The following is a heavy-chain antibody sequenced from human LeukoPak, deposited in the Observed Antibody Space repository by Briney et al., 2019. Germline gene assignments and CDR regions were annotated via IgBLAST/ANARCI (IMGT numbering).Heavy chain of an antibody. CDR1: GFTFSSYG. J-gene: IGHJ4*02. CDR3: AREHYYGSGSYYFDY. CDR2: ISYDGSNK. Sequence: PGGSLRLSCAASGFTFSSYGMHWVRQAPGKGLEWVAVISYDGSNKYYADSVKGRFTISRDNSKNTLYLQMNSLRAEDTAVYYCAREHYYGSGSYYFDYWGQGTLVTVSS. D-gene: IGHD3-10*01. V-gene: IGHV3-30*03.